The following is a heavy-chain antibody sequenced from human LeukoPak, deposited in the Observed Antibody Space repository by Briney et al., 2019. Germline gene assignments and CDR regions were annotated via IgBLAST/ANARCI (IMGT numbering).Heavy chain of an antibody. CDR1: GFTFSSYG. CDR3: ARSSGWYRNTFDV. Sequence: GGTLRLSCAASGFTFSSYGMSWVRQAPGKGLEWVSSIGGGGGGTYYADSVKGRFTISRDNSKNTLYLQMNSLRAEDTSMYYCARSSGWYRNTFDVWGQGTMVTVSS. J-gene: IGHJ3*01. CDR2: IGGGGGGT. D-gene: IGHD6-19*01. V-gene: IGHV3-23*01.